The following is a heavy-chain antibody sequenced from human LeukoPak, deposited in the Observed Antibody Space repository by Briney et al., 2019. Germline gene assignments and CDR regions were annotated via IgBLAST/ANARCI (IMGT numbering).Heavy chain of an antibody. CDR3: ARHVGPGMPVTTELSSYYYYHGMDV. Sequence: GESLKISCKSSGYSFTSYWTAWVRQMPGKGLEWMGIIYPGDSSTTYSPSFRGQVTISADKSITTAYLQWSSLEASDIAIYYCARHVGPGMPVTTELSSYYYYHGMDVWGKGTTVTVSS. V-gene: IGHV5-51*01. CDR2: IYPGDSST. D-gene: IGHD4-17*01. CDR1: GYSFTSYW. J-gene: IGHJ6*04.